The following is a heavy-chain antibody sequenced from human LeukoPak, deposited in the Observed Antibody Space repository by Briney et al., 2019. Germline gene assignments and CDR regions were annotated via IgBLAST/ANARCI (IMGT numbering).Heavy chain of an antibody. V-gene: IGHV3-48*02. CDR3: ARGTSPFDP. J-gene: IGHJ5*02. Sequence: GGSLRLSCVASGFTFSSYSMNWVRQAPGRGLEWISYITSSSSTIYYADSVKGRFTISRDNAKNSLYLQMNSLRDEDTAVYYCARGTSPFDPWGRGTLVTVSS. CDR2: ITSSSSTI. CDR1: GFTFSSYS.